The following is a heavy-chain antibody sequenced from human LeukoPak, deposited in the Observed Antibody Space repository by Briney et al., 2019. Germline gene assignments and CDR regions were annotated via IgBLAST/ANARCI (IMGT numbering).Heavy chain of an antibody. J-gene: IGHJ3*02. CDR2: IGGSGDKT. V-gene: IGHV3-23*01. Sequence: GGSLRLSCAASGFTFNRNAISWVRQAPGKGLEWVSTIGGSGDKTFYADSVKGRFTISRDNSKNTLYLQMNSLRAEDTAVYYCAKGALGYCSSTSCYASGAFDIWGQGTMVTVAS. CDR3: AKGALGYCSSTSCYASGAFDI. CDR1: GFTFNRNA. D-gene: IGHD2-2*01.